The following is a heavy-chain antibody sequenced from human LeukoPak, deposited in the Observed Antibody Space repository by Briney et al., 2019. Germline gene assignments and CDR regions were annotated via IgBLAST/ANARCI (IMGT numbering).Heavy chain of an antibody. CDR3: ARDQYSSSQFDY. V-gene: IGHV1-69*13. D-gene: IGHD6-6*01. Sequence: SVKVSCKASGGTFISYAISWVRQAPGQGLEWMGGIIPIFGTANYAQKFQGRVTITADESTSTAYMELSRLRSEDTAVYYCARDQYSSSQFDYWGQGTLVTVSA. CDR2: IIPIFGTA. CDR1: GGTFISYA. J-gene: IGHJ4*02.